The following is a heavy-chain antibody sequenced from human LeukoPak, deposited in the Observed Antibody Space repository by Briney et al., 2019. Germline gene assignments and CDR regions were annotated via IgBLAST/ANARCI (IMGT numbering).Heavy chain of an antibody. V-gene: IGHV3-23*01. CDR1: GFTFSSYA. CDR3: ALIRGYSYGDYYFDY. Sequence: GGSLRLSCAASGFTFSSYAMSWVRQAPGKGLEWVSAISGSGGSTYYADFVKGRFTISRDNSKNTLYLQMNSLRAEDAAVYYCALIRGYSYGDYYFDYLGQGTLVTVSS. CDR2: ISGSGGST. D-gene: IGHD5-18*01. J-gene: IGHJ4*02.